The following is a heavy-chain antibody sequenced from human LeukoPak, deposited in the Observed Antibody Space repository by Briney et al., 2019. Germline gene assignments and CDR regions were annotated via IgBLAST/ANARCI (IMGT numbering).Heavy chain of an antibody. CDR1: GFTFSSYS. J-gene: IGHJ4*02. V-gene: IGHV3-21*01. D-gene: IGHD1-26*01. Sequence: GGSLRLSCAASGFTFSSYSMNWVRRAPGKGLEWVSSISSSSSYIYYADSVKSRFTISRDNAKNSLYLQMNSLRAEDTAVYYCARVMGTVDVNYFDYWGRGTLVTVSS. CDR2: ISSSSSYI. CDR3: ARVMGTVDVNYFDY.